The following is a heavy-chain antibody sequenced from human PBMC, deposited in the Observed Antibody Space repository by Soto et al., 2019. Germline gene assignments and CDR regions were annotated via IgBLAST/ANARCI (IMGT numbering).Heavy chain of an antibody. CDR3: ARVGRSNWFDP. J-gene: IGHJ5*02. V-gene: IGHV4-59*01. Sequence: PSETLSLTCTVSGGSISSYYWSWIRQPPGKGLEWIGYIYYSGSTNYNPSLKSRVTISVDTSKNQFSLKLSSATAADTAVYYCARVGRSNWFDPWGQGTLVTVSS. CDR2: IYYSGST. CDR1: GGSISSYY.